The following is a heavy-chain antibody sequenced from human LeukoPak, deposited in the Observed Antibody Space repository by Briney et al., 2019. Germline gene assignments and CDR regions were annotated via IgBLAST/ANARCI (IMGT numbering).Heavy chain of an antibody. J-gene: IGHJ4*02. CDR2: IYYSGST. CDR3: ARVELDYDYIWGSYRGPYYFDY. CDR1: GGSISSYY. V-gene: IGHV4-59*01. Sequence: PSETLSLTCTVSGGSISSYYCSWIRQPPGKGLEWIGYIYYSGSTNYNPSLKSRVTISVDTSKNQFSLKLSSVTAADTAVYYCARVELDYDYIWGSYRGPYYFDYWGQGTLVTVSS. D-gene: IGHD3-16*02.